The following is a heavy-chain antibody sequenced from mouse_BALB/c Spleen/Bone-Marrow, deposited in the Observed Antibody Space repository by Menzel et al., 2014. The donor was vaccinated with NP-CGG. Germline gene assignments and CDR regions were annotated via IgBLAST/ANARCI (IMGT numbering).Heavy chain of an antibody. Sequence: VQLQQSGGGLVQPGGSLKLSCAASGFDFSRYWMSWVRQAPGKGLKWIGEINPDSSTINYTPSLKDKFIISRDNAKNTLYLQMSKVRSEDTALYYCARPGGSPYAMDYWGQGTSVTVSS. J-gene: IGHJ4*01. CDR3: ARPGGSPYAMDY. CDR2: INPDSSTI. D-gene: IGHD1-1*02. V-gene: IGHV4-1*02. CDR1: GFDFSRYW.